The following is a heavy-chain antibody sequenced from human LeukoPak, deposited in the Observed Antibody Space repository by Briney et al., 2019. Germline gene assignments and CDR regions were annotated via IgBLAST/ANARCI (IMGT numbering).Heavy chain of an antibody. CDR3: ARDRLMDV. V-gene: IGHV3-7*01. CDR1: GFTFSTYW. D-gene: IGHD3-16*01. J-gene: IGHJ6*04. CDR2: IKEDGSEK. Sequence: PGGSLRLSCAASGFTFSTYWMIWVRQAPGKGLEWVANIKEDGSEKYYVDSVKGRFTISRDNAKKSLYLQMSSLRDEDTAVYYCARDRLMDVWGKGTTVTVSS.